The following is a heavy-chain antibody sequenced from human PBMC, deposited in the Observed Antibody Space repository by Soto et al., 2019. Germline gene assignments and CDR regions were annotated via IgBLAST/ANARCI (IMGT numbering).Heavy chain of an antibody. V-gene: IGHV1-3*01. CDR3: ASEVAAAARHQYYYYGMDV. Sequence: GASVKVSCKASGYTFTSYAMHWVRQAPGQRLEWMGWINAGNGNTNYAQKFQGRVTITADESTSTAYMELSSLRSEDTAVYYCASEVAAAARHQYYYYGMDVWGQGTTVTVSS. CDR2: INAGNGNT. D-gene: IGHD6-13*01. J-gene: IGHJ6*02. CDR1: GYTFTSYA.